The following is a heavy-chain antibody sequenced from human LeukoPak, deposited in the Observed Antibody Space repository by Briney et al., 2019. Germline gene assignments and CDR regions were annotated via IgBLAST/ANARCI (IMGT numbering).Heavy chain of an antibody. CDR2: ISGSGGGS. D-gene: IGHD3-22*01. J-gene: IGHJ4*02. CDR1: GITLSNYG. CDR3: AKRGVVIRVILVGFHKEAYYFDS. Sequence: GGSLRLSCAVSGITLSNYGMSWVCQAPGKGLEWVAGISGSGGGSNYADSVKGRFTISRDNPKNTLYLQMSSLRAEDTAVYFCAKRGVVIRVILVGFHKEAYYFDSWGQGALVTVSS. V-gene: IGHV3-23*01.